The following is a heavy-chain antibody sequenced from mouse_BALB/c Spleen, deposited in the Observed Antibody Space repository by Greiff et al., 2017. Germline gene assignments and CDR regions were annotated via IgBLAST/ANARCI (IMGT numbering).Heavy chain of an antibody. J-gene: IGHJ4*01. D-gene: IGHD2-14*01. Sequence: EVKLMESGGGLVQPGGSLKLSCAASGFDFSSYWMSWVRQAPGKGLEWIGDINPDSSTINYTPSLKDKFIISRDKANNTLYLQMSKVRSEDTALYYCARKGEVRRSYYDGMDYWGQGTSVTVSA. CDR1: GFDFSSYW. CDR2: INPDSSTI. CDR3: ARKGEVRRSYYDGMDY. V-gene: IGHV4-1*02.